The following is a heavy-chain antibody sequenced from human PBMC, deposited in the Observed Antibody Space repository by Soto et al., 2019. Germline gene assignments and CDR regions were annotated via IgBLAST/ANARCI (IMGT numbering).Heavy chain of an antibody. Sequence: PSETLSLTCAVYGGSFSGYYWSWIRQPPGKGLEWIGEINHSGSTNYNPSLKSRVTISVDTSKNQFSLKLSSVTAADTAVYYCASEVLEWLWQRNYYGMDVWGQGTTVTVSS. CDR3: ASEVLEWLWQRNYYGMDV. J-gene: IGHJ6*02. D-gene: IGHD3-3*01. V-gene: IGHV4-34*01. CDR2: INHSGST. CDR1: GGSFSGYY.